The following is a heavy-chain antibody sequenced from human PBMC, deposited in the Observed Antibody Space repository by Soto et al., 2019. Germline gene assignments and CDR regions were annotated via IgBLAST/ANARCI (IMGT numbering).Heavy chain of an antibody. D-gene: IGHD3-3*01. CDR2: ISAYNGNT. J-gene: IGHJ4*02. CDR3: ARSYDFWSGYYYFDY. V-gene: IGHV1-18*04. CDR1: GYTFTSYG. Sequence: ASVKVSCKASGYTFTSYGISWVRQAPGQGLEWMGWISAYNGNTNYAQKLQGRVTMTTDTSTSTAYMELRSLRSDDTAVYYCARSYDFWSGYYYFDYWGQGTLVTVS.